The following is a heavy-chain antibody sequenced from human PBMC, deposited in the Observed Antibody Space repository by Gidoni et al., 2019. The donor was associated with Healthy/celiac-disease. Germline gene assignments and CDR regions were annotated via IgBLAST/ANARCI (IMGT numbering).Heavy chain of an antibody. CDR1: GFTFSSYS. J-gene: IGHJ4*02. V-gene: IGHV3-48*01. D-gene: IGHD2-15*01. CDR2: ISSSSSTI. CDR3: ARELLGYCSGGSCY. Sequence: EVQLVESGGGLVQPGGSLRLSCAASGFTFSSYSMNWVRQAPGKGLEWVSYISSSSSTIYYADSVKGRFTISRDNAKNSLYLQMNSLRAEDTAVYYCARELLGYCSGGSCYWGQGTLVTVSS.